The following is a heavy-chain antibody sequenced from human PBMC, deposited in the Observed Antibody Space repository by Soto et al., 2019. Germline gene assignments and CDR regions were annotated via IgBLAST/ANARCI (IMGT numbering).Heavy chain of an antibody. V-gene: IGHV3-23*01. Sequence: PGGSLRLSCAASGFTFSSYTMNWVRQAPGKGLEWVSLISARGGSTYYADSVKGRFTISRDNSKNTLYLQMNSLRAEDTGVYYCAGDPRNDKTQLDYGMDVWGQGTAVTVSS. D-gene: IGHD3-22*01. CDR3: AGDPRNDKTQLDYGMDV. CDR2: ISARGGST. J-gene: IGHJ6*02. CDR1: GFTFSSYT.